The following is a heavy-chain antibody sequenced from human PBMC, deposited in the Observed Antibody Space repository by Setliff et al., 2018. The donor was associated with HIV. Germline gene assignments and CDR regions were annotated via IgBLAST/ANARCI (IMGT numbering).Heavy chain of an antibody. CDR1: GVSISSGGYS. CDR3: ARIPQLLDYAMDV. CDR2: IFHSGST. Sequence: KASETLSLTCTVSGVSISSGGYSWSWIRQPPGKGLEWIGYIFHSGSTYYNPSLKSRVTISVDRSKNQFSLNVTSVTAADTAVYYCARIPQLLDYAMDVWGQGTTVTVSS. V-gene: IGHV4-30-2*01. D-gene: IGHD2-2*01. J-gene: IGHJ6*02.